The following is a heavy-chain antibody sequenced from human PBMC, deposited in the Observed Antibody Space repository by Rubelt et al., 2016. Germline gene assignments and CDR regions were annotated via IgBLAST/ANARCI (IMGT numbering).Heavy chain of an antibody. J-gene: IGHJ4*02. CDR1: GESFSGYY. Sequence: QLQLQESGPGLVKPSETLSLTCAVYGESFSGYYWSWILQPPGKGLEWIGEITHSGSPHSNPSLKSRVTISVDTSTNQFSRSLITGTGADAAVVYCAVGRTGGSRAASYWGQGTLVTVAS. D-gene: IGHD3-10*01. V-gene: IGHV4-34*01. CDR2: ITHSGSP. CDR3: AVGRTGGSRAASY.